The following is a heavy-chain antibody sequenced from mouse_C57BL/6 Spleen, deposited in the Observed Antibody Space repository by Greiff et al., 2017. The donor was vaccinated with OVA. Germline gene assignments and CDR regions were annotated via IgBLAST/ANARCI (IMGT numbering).Heavy chain of an antibody. V-gene: IGHV1-59*01. J-gene: IGHJ4*01. CDR3: ASPYYYGSSYEGYYYAMDY. CDR1: GYTFTSYW. CDR2: IDPSDSYT. D-gene: IGHD1-1*01. Sequence: VQLQQPGAGLVRPGTSVKLSCKASGYTFTSYWMHWVKQRPGQGLEWIGVIDPSDSYTNYNQKFKGKATLTVDTSSSTAYMQLSSLTSEDSAVYYCASPYYYGSSYEGYYYAMDYWGQGTSVTVSS.